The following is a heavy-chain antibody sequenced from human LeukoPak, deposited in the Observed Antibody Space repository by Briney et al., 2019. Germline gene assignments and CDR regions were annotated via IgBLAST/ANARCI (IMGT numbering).Heavy chain of an antibody. D-gene: IGHD2-8*01. CDR3: ASLLSGSGTNVPTDY. CDR1: GFSFSTYS. J-gene: IGHJ4*02. CDR2: ISSSSTI. V-gene: IGHV3-48*04. Sequence: GGSLRLSCAASGFSFSTYSMNWVRQAPGKGLEWISYISSSSTIYYADSVKGRFTVSRDNARNSLFLQMNSLRAEDTAVYYCASLLSGSGTNVPTDYWGQGTLVTVSS.